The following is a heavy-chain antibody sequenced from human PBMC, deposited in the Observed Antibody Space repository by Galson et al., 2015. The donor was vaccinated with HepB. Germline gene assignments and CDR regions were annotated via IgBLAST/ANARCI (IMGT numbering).Heavy chain of an antibody. V-gene: IGHV4-59*08. CDR2: ITDRGTT. J-gene: IGHJ4*02. Sequence: SETLSLTCTVSGGSMRSFFWSWIRQSPGQGLGWIGYITDRGTTKYNPSLTSRVTISSGTSKIHFSLRLTSVAAADTAMYFCARTTPSYGRHWPYFDDWGQGILVTVSS. CDR3: ARTTPSYGRHWPYFDD. D-gene: IGHD3-10*01. CDR1: GGSMRSFF.